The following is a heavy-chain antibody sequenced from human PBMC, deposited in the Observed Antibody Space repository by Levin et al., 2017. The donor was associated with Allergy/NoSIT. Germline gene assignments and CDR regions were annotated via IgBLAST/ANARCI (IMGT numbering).Heavy chain of an antibody. CDR1: GFSFSSYA. CDR3: AKDQHAAYYGSGSYYNPLFDY. D-gene: IGHD3-10*01. Sequence: GGSLRLSCVASGFSFSSYAMSWVRQAPGKGLEWVSAISYSGDSTHYADSVKGRFTISRDNSKNTLYLQMNSLRAEDTAVYYCAKDQHAAYYGSGSYYNPLFDYWGQGTLVTVSS. J-gene: IGHJ4*02. CDR2: ISYSGDST. V-gene: IGHV3-23*01.